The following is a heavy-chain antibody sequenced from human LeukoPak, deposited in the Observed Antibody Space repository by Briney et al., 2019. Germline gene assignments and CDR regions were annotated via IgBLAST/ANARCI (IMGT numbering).Heavy chain of an antibody. CDR1: GGSISSYY. V-gene: IGHV4-59*01. J-gene: IGHJ5*02. D-gene: IGHD3-10*01. Sequence: SETLSLTCTVSGGSISSYYWSWIRQPPGKGLEWIGYIYYSGSTYYKPSLKSRVTISVDTSKNQFSLKLSSVTAADTAVYYCARDLLFGSGLFDPWGQGTLVTVSS. CDR3: ARDLLFGSGLFDP. CDR2: IYYSGST.